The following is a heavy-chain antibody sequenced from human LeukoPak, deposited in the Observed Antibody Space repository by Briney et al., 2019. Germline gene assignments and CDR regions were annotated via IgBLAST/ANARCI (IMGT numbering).Heavy chain of an antibody. CDR2: INHSGST. Sequence: PSETLSLTCAVYGGSFSGYYWSWIRQPPGKGLEWIGEINHSGSTNYNPSLKSRVTISVDTSKNQFSLKLSSVTAADTAVYYCARGRVPAARGVFDIWGQGTMVTVS. CDR1: GGSFSGYY. D-gene: IGHD2-2*01. CDR3: ARGRVPAARGVFDI. J-gene: IGHJ3*02. V-gene: IGHV4-34*01.